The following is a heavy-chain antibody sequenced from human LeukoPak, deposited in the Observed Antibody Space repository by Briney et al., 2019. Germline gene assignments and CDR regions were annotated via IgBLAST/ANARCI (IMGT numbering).Heavy chain of an antibody. CDR2: IKQDGSEK. D-gene: IGHD1-7*01. J-gene: IGHJ4*02. V-gene: IGHV3-7*01. CDR3: ARASNRNSINFDY. Sequence: GGSLRLSCAASGFTFSSYWMSWVRQAPGKGLEWVANIKQDGSEKYYVDSVKGRFTISRDNAKNSLYLQMNSLSAEDTAVYYCARASNRNSINFDYWGQGALVTVSS. CDR1: GFTFSSYW.